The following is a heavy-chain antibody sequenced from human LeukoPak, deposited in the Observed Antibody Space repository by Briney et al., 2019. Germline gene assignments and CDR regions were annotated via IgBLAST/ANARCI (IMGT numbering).Heavy chain of an antibody. CDR3: AIHTVTKDTSADYYYGMDV. CDR1: GYTFTSYY. Sequence: ASVKVSCKASGYTFTSYYMHWVRQAPGQGLEWMGIINPSSGSTSYAQKFQGRVTMTRDTSTSTVYMELSSLRSEDTAVYYCAIHTVTKDTSADYYYGMDVWGQGTTVTVSS. J-gene: IGHJ6*02. D-gene: IGHD4-11*01. CDR2: INPSSGST. V-gene: IGHV1-46*01.